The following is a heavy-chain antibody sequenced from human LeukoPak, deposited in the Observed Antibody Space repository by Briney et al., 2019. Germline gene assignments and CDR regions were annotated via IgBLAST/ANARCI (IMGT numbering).Heavy chain of an antibody. V-gene: IGHV3-21*01. D-gene: IGHD5-12*01. Sequence: GGSLRLSCAASGFTFSSYSMNWVRQAPGKGLEWVSSISSSSSYIYYADSVKGRFTISRDNAKNSLYLQMNSLRAEDTAVYYCARDGSGYLKRGMSAFDIWGQGTVVTVSS. CDR2: ISSSSSYI. CDR1: GFTFSSYS. J-gene: IGHJ3*02. CDR3: ARDGSGYLKRGMSAFDI.